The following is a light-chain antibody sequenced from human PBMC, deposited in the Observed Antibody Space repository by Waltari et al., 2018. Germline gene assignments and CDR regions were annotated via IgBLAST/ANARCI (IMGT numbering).Light chain of an antibody. V-gene: IGLV2-8*01. CDR1: SSDIGRYNL. Sequence: QSALTQPPSASGSPGPSVAISCTATSSDIGRYNLFSWYQQAPGKAPKLIVYDVTKRPSGVPDRFSGSKSGNTASLIVSGLQAGDEADYYCSSYAGSGTVVFGGGTKLTVL. CDR2: DVT. CDR3: SSYAGSGTVV. J-gene: IGLJ2*01.